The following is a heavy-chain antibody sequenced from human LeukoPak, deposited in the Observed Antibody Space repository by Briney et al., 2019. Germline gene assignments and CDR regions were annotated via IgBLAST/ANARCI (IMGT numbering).Heavy chain of an antibody. Sequence: PGGPLRLSCAASGFTFRNAWMSWVRQGPGKGLEWVGRIKSKAHGGTTDYAAPVKGRFSISRDDSKNTLFLQMNSLKTEDTAVYYCTTGIWVGELLPVDYWGQGTLVTVSS. V-gene: IGHV3-15*01. J-gene: IGHJ4*02. D-gene: IGHD3-10*01. CDR1: GFTFRNAW. CDR2: IKSKAHGGTT. CDR3: TTGIWVGELLPVDY.